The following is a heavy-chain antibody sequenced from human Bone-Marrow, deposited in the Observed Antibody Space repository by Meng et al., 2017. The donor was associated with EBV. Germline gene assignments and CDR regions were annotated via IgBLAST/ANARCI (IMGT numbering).Heavy chain of an antibody. D-gene: IGHD5-18*01. V-gene: IGHV4-61*01. Sequence: LQEPCPGLVKPSGTLSLTSTVAGGSVSSGSDYWSGIRQPPGKGLEWIGYIYYSGSTNYNPSLKSRVTISVDTSKNQFSLKLSSVTAADTAVYYCARDNVDTAMVPHWGQGTLVTVSS. CDR3: ARDNVDTAMVPH. CDR1: GGSVSSGSDY. J-gene: IGHJ4*02. CDR2: IYYSGST.